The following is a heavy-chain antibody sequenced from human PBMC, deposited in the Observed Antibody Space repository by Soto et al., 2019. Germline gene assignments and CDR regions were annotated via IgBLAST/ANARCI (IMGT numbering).Heavy chain of an antibody. V-gene: IGHV3-33*01. Sequence: GGSLRLSCAASGFTFSSYGMHWVRQAPGKGLEWVAVIWYDGSNKYYADSVKGRFTISRDNSKNTLYLQMNSLRAEDTAVYYCARAPSVEYSSDFDYWGQGTLVTVSS. CDR2: IWYDGSNK. J-gene: IGHJ4*02. D-gene: IGHD6-19*01. CDR1: GFTFSSYG. CDR3: ARAPSVEYSSDFDY.